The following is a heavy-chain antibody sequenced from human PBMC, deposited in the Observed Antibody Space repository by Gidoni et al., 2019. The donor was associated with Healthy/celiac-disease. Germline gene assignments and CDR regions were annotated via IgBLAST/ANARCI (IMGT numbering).Heavy chain of an antibody. Sequence: GRVTMTTDTSTSTAYMELRSLRSDDTAVYYCARVDFDWLFPFDYWGQGTLVTVSS. V-gene: IGHV1-18*01. J-gene: IGHJ4*02. CDR3: ARVDFDWLFPFDY. D-gene: IGHD3-9*01.